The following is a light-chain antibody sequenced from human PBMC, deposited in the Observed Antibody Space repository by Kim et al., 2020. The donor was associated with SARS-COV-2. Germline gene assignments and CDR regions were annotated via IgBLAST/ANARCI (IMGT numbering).Light chain of an antibody. CDR3: CSYAGGSTLV. CDR2: EGS. V-gene: IGLV2-23*01. Sequence: QSALTQPASVSGSPGQSITISCTGTSSDVGGYNLVSWYQQHPGKAPKLMIYEGSKRPSGVSNRFSGSKSGNTASLTISGLQAEDEADYYCCSYAGGSTLVFGGGTQLTVL. CDR1: SSDVGGYNL. J-gene: IGLJ3*02.